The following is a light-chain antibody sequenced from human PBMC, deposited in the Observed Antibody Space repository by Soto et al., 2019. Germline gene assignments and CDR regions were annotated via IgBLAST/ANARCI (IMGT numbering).Light chain of an antibody. CDR2: GNS. V-gene: IGLV1-40*01. J-gene: IGLJ1*01. CDR1: SSNIGAGYD. Sequence: QLVLTQPPSVSGAPGQRVTISCTGSSSNIGAGYDVHWYQQLPGTAPKLLIYGNSNRPSGVPDRFSGSKSGTSASLAITGLQAEDEADYFCQSYGSSLSGWVFGTGTKLTVL. CDR3: QSYGSSLSGWV.